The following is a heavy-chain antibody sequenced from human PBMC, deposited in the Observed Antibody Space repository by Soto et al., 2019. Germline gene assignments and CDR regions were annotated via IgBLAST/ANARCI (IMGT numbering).Heavy chain of an antibody. CDR1: GGSISSGGYS. CDR2: INHSGST. CDR3: ARGGYSGSYYASNWFDP. J-gene: IGHJ5*02. V-gene: IGHV4-34*01. D-gene: IGHD1-26*01. Sequence: SETLSLTCAVSGGSISSGGYSWSWIRQPPGKGLEWIGEINHSGSTNYNPSLKSRVTISVDTSKNQFSLKLSSVTAADTAVYYCARGGYSGSYYASNWFDPWGQGTLVTVSS.